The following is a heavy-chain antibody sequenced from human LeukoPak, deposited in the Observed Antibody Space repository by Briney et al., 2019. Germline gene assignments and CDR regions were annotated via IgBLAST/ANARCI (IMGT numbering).Heavy chain of an antibody. D-gene: IGHD6-13*01. J-gene: IGHJ4*02. Sequence: PGVSLRLSCAASGFTFSSYGMHWVRGAPGKGLEWVALISYDGSNKYCADSVKGRYTISRDNSKNTLYLQMNSLRAEDTAVYYCAKDRIAAAGTGYDYWGQGTLVTVSS. V-gene: IGHV3-30*18. CDR1: GFTFSSYG. CDR2: ISYDGSNK. CDR3: AKDRIAAAGTGYDY.